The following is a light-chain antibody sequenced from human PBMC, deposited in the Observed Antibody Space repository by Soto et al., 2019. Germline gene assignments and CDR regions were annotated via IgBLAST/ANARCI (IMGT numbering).Light chain of an antibody. J-gene: IGLJ2*01. CDR3: CLYTSSSTVV. Sequence: QSALTQPPSVSGSPGQSVTISCTGTSSDVGSYNRVSWYQQPPGTAPKLMIYEVNNRPSGVPDRFSGSKSGNTASLTISGLQAEDEADYYCCLYTSSSTVVFGGGTKLTVL. V-gene: IGLV2-18*01. CDR2: EVN. CDR1: SSDVGSYNR.